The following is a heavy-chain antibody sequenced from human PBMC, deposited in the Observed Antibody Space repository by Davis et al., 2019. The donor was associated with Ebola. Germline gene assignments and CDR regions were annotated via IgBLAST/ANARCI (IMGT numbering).Heavy chain of an antibody. CDR1: GYTFTSYY. J-gene: IGHJ4*02. V-gene: IGHV1-46*01. D-gene: IGHD6-13*01. CDR3: ARARGLAAAGDY. Sequence: AASVKVSCKASGYTFTSYYMHWVRQAPGQGLEWMGIINPSGGSTSYAQKFQGRVTMTTDTSTSTAYMELRSLRSDDTAVYYCARARGLAAAGDYWGQGTLVTVSS. CDR2: INPSGGST.